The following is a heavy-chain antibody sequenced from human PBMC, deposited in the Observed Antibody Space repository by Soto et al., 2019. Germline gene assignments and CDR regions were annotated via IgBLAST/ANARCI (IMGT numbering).Heavy chain of an antibody. CDR1: GFTFTSYA. CDR2: ITGSGGST. Sequence: GSLRLSCVASGFTFTSYAMGWVRQAPGQGLEWVSAITGSGGSTYYANSVKGRFTISRDNSKSMLYLQMNSLRAEDTAIYYCAKDSYGDYSWGQGTLVTVSS. CDR3: AKDSYGDYS. J-gene: IGHJ4*02. D-gene: IGHD4-17*01. V-gene: IGHV3-23*01.